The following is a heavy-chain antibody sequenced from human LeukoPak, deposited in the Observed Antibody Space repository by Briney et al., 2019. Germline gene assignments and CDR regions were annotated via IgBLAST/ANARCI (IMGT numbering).Heavy chain of an antibody. J-gene: IGHJ4*02. CDR1: GGSISSGSYY. CDR3: ARLSTEYSSSWTERATDSFDY. Sequence: TLSLTCTVSGGSISSGSYYWSWIRQPAGKGLEWIGRIYTSGSTNYNPSLKSRVTISVDTSKNQFSLKLSSVTAADTAVYYCARLSTEYSSSWTERATDSFDYWGQGTLVTVSS. CDR2: IYTSGST. D-gene: IGHD6-13*01. V-gene: IGHV4-61*02.